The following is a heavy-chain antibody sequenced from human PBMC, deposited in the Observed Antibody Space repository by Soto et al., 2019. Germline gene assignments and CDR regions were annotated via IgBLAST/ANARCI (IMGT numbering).Heavy chain of an antibody. CDR3: ARNPILVVPAAILGWFDP. Sequence: QVQLVESGGGLVKPGGSLRLSCAASGFTFSDYYMSWIRQAPGKGLEWVSYISSSGSTIYYADSVKGRFTISRDNAKNSLYLQMNSLRAEDTAVYYCARNPILVVPAAILGWFDPWGQGTLVTVSS. CDR1: GFTFSDYY. D-gene: IGHD2-2*02. CDR2: ISSSGSTI. J-gene: IGHJ5*02. V-gene: IGHV3-11*01.